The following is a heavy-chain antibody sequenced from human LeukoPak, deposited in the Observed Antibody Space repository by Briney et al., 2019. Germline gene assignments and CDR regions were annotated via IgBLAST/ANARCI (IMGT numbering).Heavy chain of an antibody. CDR3: AKDGHLTGYYNMYFDY. D-gene: IGHD3-9*01. CDR1: GFTFSSYG. Sequence: GGSLRLSCAASGFTFSSYGMHWVRQAPGKGLEWVAFIRYDGSNKYYADSVKGRFTISRDNSKNTLYLQMNSLRAEDTAVYYCAKDGHLTGYYNMYFDYWGQGTLVTVSS. J-gene: IGHJ4*02. CDR2: IRYDGSNK. V-gene: IGHV3-30*02.